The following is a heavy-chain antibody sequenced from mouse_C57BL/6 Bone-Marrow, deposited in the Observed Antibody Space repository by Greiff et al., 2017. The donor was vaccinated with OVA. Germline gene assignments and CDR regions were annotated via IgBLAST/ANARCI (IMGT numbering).Heavy chain of an antibody. CDR2: IYPGGGYP. V-gene: IGHV1-63*01. D-gene: IGHD3-1*01. Sequence: QVQLQQSGAELVRPGASVKMSCKASGYTFTNYWIGWVKQRPGHGLEWIGDIYPGGGYPNYNEKFKGKATLTVDKSSSTAYMQFSSLTSEDSAIYYCARMGLRCGYFDFWGTGTTVTVSS. CDR3: ARMGLRCGYFDF. CDR1: GYTFTNYW. J-gene: IGHJ1*03.